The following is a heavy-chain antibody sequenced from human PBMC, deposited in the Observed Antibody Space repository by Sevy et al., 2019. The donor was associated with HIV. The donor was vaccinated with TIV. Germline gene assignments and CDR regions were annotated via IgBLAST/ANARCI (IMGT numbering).Heavy chain of an antibody. CDR1: GFTFSRYS. CDR2: MSFDASNK. V-gene: IGHV3-30*04. D-gene: IGHD1-1*01. CDR3: ALERLSSDVAEYFQN. Sequence: GGSLRLSCAASGFTFSRYSMHWVRQAPGKGLEWVATMSFDASNKHYAHSVKGRFTISRDNFQNSLFLQMNSLRPEDTAVYYCALERLSSDVAEYFQNWGQGTLVTVSS. J-gene: IGHJ1*01.